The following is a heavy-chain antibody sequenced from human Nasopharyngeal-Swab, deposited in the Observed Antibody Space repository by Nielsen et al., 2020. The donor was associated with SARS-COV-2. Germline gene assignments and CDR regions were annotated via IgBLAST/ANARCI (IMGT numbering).Heavy chain of an antibody. V-gene: IGHV6-1*01. CDR1: GDSVSSNSAA. J-gene: IGHJ4*02. Sequence: SQTRSLTGAISGDSVSSNSAAWNWIRQSPSRGLEWLGRTYYRSKWYNDYAVSVKSRITINPDTSKNQFSLQLNSVTPEDTAVYYCARDLGKWEPQAGFDYWGQGTLVTVSS. CDR2: TYYRSKWYN. D-gene: IGHD1-26*01. CDR3: ARDLGKWEPQAGFDY.